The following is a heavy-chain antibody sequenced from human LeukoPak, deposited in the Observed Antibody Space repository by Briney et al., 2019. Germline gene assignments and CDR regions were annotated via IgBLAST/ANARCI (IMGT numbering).Heavy chain of an antibody. D-gene: IGHD4-17*01. V-gene: IGHV4-59*11. J-gene: IGHJ3*02. CDR1: DDSFSTRY. CDR2: ISSIGST. Sequence: SETLSLTCSVSDDSFSTRYWTWIRQPPGKGLEWIGYISSIGSTNYNPSLKSRVTISVDTSKKQFSLKMTSVTAADTAAYYCARDPTTVTKGFDIWGQGTMVTVSS. CDR3: ARDPTTVTKGFDI.